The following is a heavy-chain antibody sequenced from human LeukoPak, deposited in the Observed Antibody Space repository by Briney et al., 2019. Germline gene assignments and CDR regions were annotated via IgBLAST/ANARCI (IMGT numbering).Heavy chain of an antibody. D-gene: IGHD3-3*02. CDR3: ASSNHFWSGYYLLDY. Sequence: KPSETLSLTCAVYGGSFTGYYWSWIRQPPGKGLEWIGEIDHSRSTNYNPSLKSRVTISVDTSKNQFSLELSSVTAADTAVYYCASSNHFWSGYYLLDYWGQGTLVTVSS. V-gene: IGHV4-34*01. CDR2: IDHSRST. CDR1: GGSFTGYY. J-gene: IGHJ4*02.